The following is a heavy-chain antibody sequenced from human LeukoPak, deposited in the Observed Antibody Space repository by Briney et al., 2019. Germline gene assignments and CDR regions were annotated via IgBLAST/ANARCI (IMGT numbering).Heavy chain of an antibody. CDR3: GKGTGPTYTCGRAF. J-gene: IGHJ6*04. V-gene: IGHV1-8*01. CDR2: MNPNSGNT. Sequence: ASVKVSCKASGYTFTSYDINWVRQATGQGLEWMGWMNPNSGNTGYAQKFQGRVTMTRNTSISTAYMELSSLRSEDTAVYYCGKGTGPTYTCGRAFGAKGTRVTFS. CDR1: GYTFTSYD. D-gene: IGHD1-1*01.